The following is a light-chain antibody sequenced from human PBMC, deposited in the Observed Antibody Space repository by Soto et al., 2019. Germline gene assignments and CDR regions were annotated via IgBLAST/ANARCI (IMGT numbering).Light chain of an antibody. CDR1: SSNIGAGYD. CDR2: ANS. Sequence: QSVLTQPPSVSGAPGQRVTISCTGSSSNIGAGYDVHWYQQLPGTAPKLLIYANSNRPSGVPDRFSGSKSGTSASLAITGLQAEDEADYYCQSYDSSLSGSLFGTGTKVTVL. V-gene: IGLV1-40*01. CDR3: QSYDSSLSGSL. J-gene: IGLJ1*01.